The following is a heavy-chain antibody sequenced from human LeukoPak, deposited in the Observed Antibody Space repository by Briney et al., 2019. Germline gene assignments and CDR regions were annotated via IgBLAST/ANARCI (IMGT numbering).Heavy chain of an antibody. J-gene: IGHJ4*02. Sequence: PGRSLRLSCAASGSTFSSYAMHWVRQAPGKGLEWVAVISYDGSNKYYADSVKGRFTISRDNSKNTLYLQMNSLRAEDMAVYYCARGPYDSSGYYSIPFDYWGQGTLVTVSS. D-gene: IGHD3-22*01. CDR3: ARGPYDSSGYYSIPFDY. V-gene: IGHV3-30-3*01. CDR1: GSTFSSYA. CDR2: ISYDGSNK.